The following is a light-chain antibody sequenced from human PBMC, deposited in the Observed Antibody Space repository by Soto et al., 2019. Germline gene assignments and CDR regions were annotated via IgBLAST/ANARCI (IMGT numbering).Light chain of an antibody. CDR2: DAT. J-gene: IGKJ1*01. V-gene: IGKV1-5*01. Sequence: DIQMTQSPSTLSASVGARVTITCRASQSIANKLAWYQQKPGKAPQLLIFDATSLATGVPSRFSGRGSGTEFTLTISRLRPDDFAIYYCQQYHNYWTFGQGTKVEIK. CDR1: QSIANK. CDR3: QQYHNYWT.